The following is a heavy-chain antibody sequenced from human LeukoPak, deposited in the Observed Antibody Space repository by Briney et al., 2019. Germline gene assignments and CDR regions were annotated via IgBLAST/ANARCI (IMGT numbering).Heavy chain of an antibody. CDR3: AKSRGCSSTSCLVDY. J-gene: IGHJ4*02. V-gene: IGHV3-30*18. CDR1: GFTFSSYG. Sequence: GGSLRLSCAASGFTFSSYGMHWVRQAPGKGLEWVAVISYGGSNKYYADSVKGRFTISRDNSKNTLYLQMNSLRAEDTAVYYCAKSRGCSSTSCLVDYWGQGTLVTVSS. CDR2: ISYGGSNK. D-gene: IGHD2-2*01.